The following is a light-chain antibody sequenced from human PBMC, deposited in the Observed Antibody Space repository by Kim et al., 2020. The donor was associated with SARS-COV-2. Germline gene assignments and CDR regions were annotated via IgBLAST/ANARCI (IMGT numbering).Light chain of an antibody. V-gene: IGLV2-14*03. CDR1: SSDIGSHHY. CDR3: SSDAGRSIYV. CDR2: DVS. Sequence: GQSITISCTGTSSDIGSHHYVSWYQQHPGKTPTLIIYDVSKRPSGVSNRFSGSKSGNTAALTISGLQTEDEADYYCSSDAGRSIYVFGSGTKVTVL. J-gene: IGLJ1*01.